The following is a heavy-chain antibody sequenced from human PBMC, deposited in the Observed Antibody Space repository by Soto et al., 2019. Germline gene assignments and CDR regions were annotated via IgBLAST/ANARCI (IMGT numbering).Heavy chain of an antibody. D-gene: IGHD3-3*02. V-gene: IGHV4-4*07. CDR3: ARVAFSYFGMDV. CDR1: GGAISSYY. Sequence: QVQLQESGPGLVKPSETLSLTCSVPGGAISSYYWSWVRQPAGKGLEWIGRVFSSGSTNYNASLKSRVTMALDTSTNEVALTLRSVTAADTAVYYCARVAFSYFGMDVWGPGTTVTVSS. CDR2: VFSSGST. J-gene: IGHJ6*02.